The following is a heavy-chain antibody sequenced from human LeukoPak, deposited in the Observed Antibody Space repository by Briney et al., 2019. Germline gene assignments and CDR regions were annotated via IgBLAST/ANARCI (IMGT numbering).Heavy chain of an antibody. CDR2: INSDGSST. CDR3: ARGLGATTSYGMDV. Sequence: GGSLRLSCAASGFTFSSYWMHWVRHAPGKELVWVSRINSDGSSTSYADSVKGRFTISRDNAKNTLYLQMNSLRAEDTAVYYCARGLGATTSYGMDVWGQGTTVTVSS. J-gene: IGHJ6*02. D-gene: IGHD1-26*01. CDR1: GFTFSSYW. V-gene: IGHV3-74*01.